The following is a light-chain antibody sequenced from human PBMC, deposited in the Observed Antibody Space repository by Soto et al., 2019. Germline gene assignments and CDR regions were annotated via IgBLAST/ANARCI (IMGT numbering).Light chain of an antibody. CDR1: QSVLYSSNNKNY. CDR2: WAS. Sequence: DIVMTQSPDSLAVSLGARATINCKSSQSVLYSSNNKNYLAWYQQKPGQPPKLLIYWASTRESGVPDRFIGSGSGTDFTLTISSLQAEDVAVYYCQQYYSTPLSFGQGTMVEIK. J-gene: IGKJ1*01. V-gene: IGKV4-1*01. CDR3: QQYYSTPLS.